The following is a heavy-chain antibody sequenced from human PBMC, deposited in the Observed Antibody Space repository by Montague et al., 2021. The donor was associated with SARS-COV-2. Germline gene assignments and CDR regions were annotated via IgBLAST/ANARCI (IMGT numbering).Heavy chain of an antibody. CDR1: GGSFSGYS. CDR3: RVVPAGIPKGPNFYYMDV. J-gene: IGHJ6*03. CDR2: IYHSGGT. D-gene: IGHD2-2*02. Sequence: ETLSLTCAVYGGSFSGYSWSWIRQPPGKGLDWIGQIYHSGGTNYNPSLKSRVTISVDTSKNQFSLKLSSVTAADTALYYCRVVPAGIPKGPNFYYMDVWGKGTTVTVSS. V-gene: IGHV4-34*01.